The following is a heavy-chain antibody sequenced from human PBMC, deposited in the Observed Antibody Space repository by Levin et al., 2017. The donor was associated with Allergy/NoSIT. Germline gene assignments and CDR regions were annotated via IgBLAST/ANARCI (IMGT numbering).Heavy chain of an antibody. CDR2: INSDGSST. D-gene: IGHD6-13*01. J-gene: IGHJ4*02. CDR1: GFTFSSYW. Sequence: GGSLRLSCAASGFTFSSYWMHWVRQAPGKGLVWVSRINSDGSSTSYADSVKGRFTISRDNAKNTLYLQMNSLRAEDTAVYYRAREDSSSWYKIFDYWGQGTLVTVSS. V-gene: IGHV3-74*01. CDR3: AREDSSSWYKIFDY.